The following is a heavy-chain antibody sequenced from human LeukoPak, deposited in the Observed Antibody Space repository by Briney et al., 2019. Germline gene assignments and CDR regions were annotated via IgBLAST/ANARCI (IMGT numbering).Heavy chain of an antibody. D-gene: IGHD3-10*01. Sequence: ASVKVSCKVSGYTLTELSMHWVRQAPGKGLEWMGGFDPEDGETIYAQKFQGRVTMTEDTSTDTAYMEPSSLRSEDTAVYYCATGKWFGELLPFDYWGQGTLVTVSS. CDR1: GYTLTELS. V-gene: IGHV1-24*01. CDR2: FDPEDGET. J-gene: IGHJ4*02. CDR3: ATGKWFGELLPFDY.